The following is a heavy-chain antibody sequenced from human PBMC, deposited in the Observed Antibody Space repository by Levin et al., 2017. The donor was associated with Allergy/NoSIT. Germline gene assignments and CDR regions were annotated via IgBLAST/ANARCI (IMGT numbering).Heavy chain of an antibody. CDR1: GGSISSYY. CDR2: IYYSGST. D-gene: IGHD6-13*01. Sequence: SQTLSLTCTVSGGSISSYYWSWIRQPPGKGLEWIGYIYYSGSTNYNPSLKSRVTISVDTSKNQFSLKLSSVTAADTALYYCARHRTLAAAGTFWFDPWGQGTLVTVSS. CDR3: ARHRTLAAAGTFWFDP. J-gene: IGHJ5*02. V-gene: IGHV4-59*08.